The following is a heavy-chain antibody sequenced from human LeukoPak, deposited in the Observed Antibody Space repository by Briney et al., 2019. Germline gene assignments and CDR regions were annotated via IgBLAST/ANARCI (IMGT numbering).Heavy chain of an antibody. V-gene: IGHV3-73*01. J-gene: IGHJ4*02. Sequence: GGSLRLSCAASGFTFSGSAVHWVRQASGKGLEWVGRIRNKANSCATAYAASVNGRFTISRDDSKNTAYLHMNSLKIEDTAVYYCSRLIEAAGTSFDYWGQGTLVTVSS. CDR3: SRLIEAAGTSFDY. D-gene: IGHD6-13*01. CDR1: GFTFSGSA. CDR2: IRNKANSCAT.